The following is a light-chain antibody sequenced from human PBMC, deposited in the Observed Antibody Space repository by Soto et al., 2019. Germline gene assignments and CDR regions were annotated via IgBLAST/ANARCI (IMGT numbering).Light chain of an antibody. CDR1: RCKIGARHV. J-gene: IGLJ1*01. CDR3: QASASSGSASV. Sequence: QFVLTEAPPVSGGPGQGVSGSCIWNRCKIGARHVVDWYQQLPRTAPKLLVSGVNARPSGVPDRFSGSTSGTSAPLPLTGLQAEDEALYHCQASASSGSASVCASETKGPVL. CDR2: GVN. V-gene: IGLV1-40*01.